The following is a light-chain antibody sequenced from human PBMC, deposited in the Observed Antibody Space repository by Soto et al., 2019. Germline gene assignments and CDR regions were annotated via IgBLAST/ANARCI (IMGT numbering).Light chain of an antibody. CDR3: CSYAGGSTWV. CDR1: SGDIGNYYF. J-gene: IGLJ2*01. Sequence: QSVLTQPASVSGSPGQSITISCTGGSGDIGNYYFVSWYQHHPGKAPKLIIYDASKRPSGISNRFSGSKSGNTASLTISGLQADDEATYHCCSYAGGSTWVFGGGTKVTVL. V-gene: IGLV2-23*01. CDR2: DAS.